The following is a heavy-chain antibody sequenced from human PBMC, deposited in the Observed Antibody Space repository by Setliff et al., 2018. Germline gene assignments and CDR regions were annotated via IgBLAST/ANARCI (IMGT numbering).Heavy chain of an antibody. CDR2: ISDDGTNE. CDR3: ASGDWFYFDC. Sequence: GGSLRLSCAASGFSVSTFSMHWVRQTPVKGLEWVATISDDGTNEFYADSVKGRFTVFRDSSKNTLYLQMNSLRAEDTAVYYCASGDWFYFDCWGQGTLVTVSS. V-gene: IGHV3-30*03. J-gene: IGHJ4*02. CDR1: GFSVSTFS. D-gene: IGHD2-21*01.